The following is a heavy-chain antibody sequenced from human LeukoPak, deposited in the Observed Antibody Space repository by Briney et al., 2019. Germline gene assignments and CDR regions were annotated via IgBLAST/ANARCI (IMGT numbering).Heavy chain of an antibody. CDR1: GGSISSYY. CDR2: IYYSGST. V-gene: IGHV4-59*08. D-gene: IGHD6-19*01. Sequence: SETLSLTCTVSGGSISSYYWSWIRQPPGKGLEWIGYIYYSGSTNYNSSLKSRVTISVDTSKNQFSLKLSSVTAADTAVYYCARALEDSSGWYYAFDIWGQGTMVTVSS. CDR3: ARALEDSSGWYYAFDI. J-gene: IGHJ3*02.